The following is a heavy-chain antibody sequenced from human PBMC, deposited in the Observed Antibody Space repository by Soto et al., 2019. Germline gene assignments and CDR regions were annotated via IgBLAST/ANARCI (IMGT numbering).Heavy chain of an antibody. CDR2: IIPIFGTA. J-gene: IGHJ4*02. CDR3: ARDHDYDSRTPQFDY. V-gene: IGHV1-69*05. Sequence: QVQLVQSGAEVKKPGSSVKVSCKASGGTFSSYAISWVRQAPGQGLEWMGGIIPIFGTANYAQKFQGRVSIPSDESTSTDYMELSSMRSGDTVVYYCARDHDYDSRTPQFDYWGQGTLVTVSS. D-gene: IGHD3-22*01. CDR1: GGTFSSYA.